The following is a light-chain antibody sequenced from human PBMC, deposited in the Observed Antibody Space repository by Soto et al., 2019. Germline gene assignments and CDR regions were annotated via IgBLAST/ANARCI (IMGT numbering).Light chain of an antibody. V-gene: IGKV3-15*01. Sequence: EVLVTQSPATLSVSPGEGVTLSCRASQSVSTDLAWYQQNPGQAPRLLIYGASIRAIGVPDRFSGSGSGTDFTFTISSLQSEDSAIYYCQQYFRWPPWTFGQGTKVEV. CDR2: GAS. CDR3: QQYFRWPPWT. J-gene: IGKJ1*01. CDR1: QSVSTD.